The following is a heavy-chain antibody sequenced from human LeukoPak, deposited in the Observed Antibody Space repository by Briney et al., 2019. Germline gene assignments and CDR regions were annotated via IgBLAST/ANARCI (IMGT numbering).Heavy chain of an antibody. J-gene: IGHJ6*03. D-gene: IGHD2-2*02. CDR2: ISAYNGNT. Sequence: AASVKVSCEASGYTFTSYGISWVRQAPGQGLEWMGWISAYNGNTNYAQKLQGRVTMTTDTSTSTAYMELRSLRSDDTAVYYCARVVVVPAAIVYYYYYMDVWGKGTTVTVSS. CDR1: GYTFTSYG. CDR3: ARVVVVPAAIVYYYYYMDV. V-gene: IGHV1-18*01.